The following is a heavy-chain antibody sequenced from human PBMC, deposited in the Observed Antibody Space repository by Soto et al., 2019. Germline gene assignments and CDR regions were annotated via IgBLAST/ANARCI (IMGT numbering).Heavy chain of an antibody. D-gene: IGHD3-10*01. V-gene: IGHV4-59*01. CDR1: GGSISSYY. CDR3: ASQSYYALGSYSPLDN. CDR2: IYYSGNT. Sequence: QVQLQESGPGLVKPSETLSLTCTVSGGSISSYYLSWIRQPPGKGLEWIGFIYYSGNTNYNPSLRSRVTISVDTSKNQFSLELSSVTAADTAVYYCASQSYYALGSYSPLDNWGQGSLVAVSS. J-gene: IGHJ4*02.